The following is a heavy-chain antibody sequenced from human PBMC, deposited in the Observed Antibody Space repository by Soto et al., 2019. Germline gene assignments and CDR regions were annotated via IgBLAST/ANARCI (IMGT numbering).Heavy chain of an antibody. Sequence: SVKVSCKASGGTFSSYAISWGRQAPVQGLEWMGGIIPIFGTANYAQKFQGRVTITADKSTSTAYMELSSLRSEDTAVYYCASGRYCSGGSCHYYYYGMDVWGQGTTVTV. CDR1: GGTFSSYA. V-gene: IGHV1-69*06. CDR3: ASGRYCSGGSCHYYYYGMDV. CDR2: IIPIFGTA. J-gene: IGHJ6*02. D-gene: IGHD2-15*01.